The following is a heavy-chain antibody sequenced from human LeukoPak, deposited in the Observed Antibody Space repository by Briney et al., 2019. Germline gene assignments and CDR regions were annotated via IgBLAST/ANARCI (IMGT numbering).Heavy chain of an antibody. CDR2: IYYSGST. V-gene: IGHV4-59*01. CDR1: GGSISSYY. J-gene: IGHJ6*02. Sequence: SETLSLTCTVSGGSISSYYWSWIRQPPGKGLEWIGYIYYSGSTNYNPSPKSRVTISVDTSKNQFSLKLSSVTAADTAVYYCARSSGWYIYYYYYGMDVWGQGTTVTVSS. CDR3: ARSSGWYIYYYYYGMDV. D-gene: IGHD6-19*01.